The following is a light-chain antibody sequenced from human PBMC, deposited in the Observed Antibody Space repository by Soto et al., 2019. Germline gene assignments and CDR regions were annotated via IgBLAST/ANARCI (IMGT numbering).Light chain of an antibody. CDR1: QNVNSF. CDR2: EAS. Sequence: EIVLTQSPATLSLSPGERASLSCRASQNVNSFLAWYQQKAGQAPRLLIYEASNRATGIPARFSGSGSGTDFTLTISSLEPEDFALYYCQQRNNWPFTFGPGTKVDTK. CDR3: QQRNNWPFT. J-gene: IGKJ3*01. V-gene: IGKV3-11*01.